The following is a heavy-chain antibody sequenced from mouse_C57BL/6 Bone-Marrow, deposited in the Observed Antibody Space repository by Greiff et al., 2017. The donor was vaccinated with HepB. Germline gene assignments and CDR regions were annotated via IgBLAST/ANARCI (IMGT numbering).Heavy chain of an antibody. J-gene: IGHJ1*03. CDR1: GFNIKDDY. V-gene: IGHV14-4*01. CDR2: IDTENGDT. Sequence: EVQLQESGAELVRPGASVKLSCTASGFNIKDDYMHWVKQRPEQGLEWIGWIDTENGDTEYASKFQGKATITADTSSNTAYLQLSSLTSEDTAVYYCTNLLLRCTGYFDVWGTGTTVTVSS. CDR3: TNLLLRCTGYFDV. D-gene: IGHD1-1*01.